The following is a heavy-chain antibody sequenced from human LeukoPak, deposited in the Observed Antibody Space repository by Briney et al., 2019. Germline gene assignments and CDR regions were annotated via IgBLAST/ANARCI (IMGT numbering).Heavy chain of an antibody. J-gene: IGHJ4*02. CDR1: GYTFTRYY. Sequence: ASVKVSCKASGYTFTRYYMHWVRQAPGQGLEWMGIINPSGGSTSYAQKLQGRVTMTRDTSTSTVYMELNSLRSEDTAVYYCAKGYCSGGTSYSYDYWGQGTLVTVSS. V-gene: IGHV1-46*01. CDR2: INPSGGST. D-gene: IGHD2-15*01. CDR3: AKGYCSGGTSYSYDY.